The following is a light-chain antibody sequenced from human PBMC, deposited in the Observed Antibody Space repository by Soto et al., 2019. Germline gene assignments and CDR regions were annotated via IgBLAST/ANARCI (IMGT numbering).Light chain of an antibody. V-gene: IGKV1-39*01. CDR2: AAS. CDR1: QSISTY. J-gene: IGKJ4*01. Sequence: DIQMTQSPSSLSASVGDRVTITCRASQSISTYLNWYQHKPGKAPTLLIYAASTLQSGVPSRFSGSGSGTDFTLTISGLQPEDFDTYYCQQSYSTPLALGGGTKVDIK. CDR3: QQSYSTPLA.